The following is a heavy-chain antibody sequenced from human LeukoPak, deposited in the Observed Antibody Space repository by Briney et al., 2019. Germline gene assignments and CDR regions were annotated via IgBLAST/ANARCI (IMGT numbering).Heavy chain of an antibody. CDR1: GFTFDGYG. D-gene: IGHD2-2*01. CDR2: INWNGGST. J-gene: IGHJ6*03. CDR3: ARGSVPGRLGYYYYYYMDV. Sequence: GPLRLSCAASGFTFDGYGMSWVRQAPGKGLEWVSGINWNGGSTGYADSVKGRFTISRDNAKNSLYLQMNSLRAEDTALYYCARGSVPGRLGYYYYYYMDVWGKGTTVTVSS. V-gene: IGHV3-20*04.